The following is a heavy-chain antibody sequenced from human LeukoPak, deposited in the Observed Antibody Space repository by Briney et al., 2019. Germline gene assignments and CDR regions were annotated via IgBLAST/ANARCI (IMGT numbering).Heavy chain of an antibody. Sequence: PGGSLSLSCAASGFTFSDYYMSWIRQAPGKGLEWVSYISSGGSTIYYADSVNGRFTISRDNAKNSLYLQMNSLRAEDTAVYYCAKGGRWLQPPDYWGQGTLVTVSS. CDR3: AKGGRWLQPPDY. D-gene: IGHD5-24*01. CDR1: GFTFSDYY. V-gene: IGHV3-11*01. J-gene: IGHJ4*02. CDR2: ISSGGSTI.